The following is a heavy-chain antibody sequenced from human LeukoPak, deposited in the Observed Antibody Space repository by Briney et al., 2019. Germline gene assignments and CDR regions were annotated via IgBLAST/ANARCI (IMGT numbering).Heavy chain of an antibody. D-gene: IGHD5-12*01. V-gene: IGHV3-21*01. CDR3: AREVATILRFDP. J-gene: IGHJ5*02. Sequence: GGPQSLSCAASGFTFSSYSMNWVRQAPGKGLEGVSSINSSSSYIYYADSVKGRFTISRDNAKNTLYLQMNSLRAEDTAVYYCAREVATILRFDPWGQGTLVTVSA. CDR1: GFTFSSYS. CDR2: INSSSSYI.